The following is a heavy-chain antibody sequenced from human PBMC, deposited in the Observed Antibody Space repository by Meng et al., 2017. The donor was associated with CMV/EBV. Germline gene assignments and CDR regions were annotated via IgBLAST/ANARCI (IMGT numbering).Heavy chain of an antibody. CDR1: GGSFSSSKW. J-gene: IGHJ4*02. D-gene: IGHD5-24*01. CDR2: IHHSGTP. V-gene: IGHV4/OR15-8*03. CDR3: ARGQRFRPFDY. Sequence: SETLSLTCVVSGGSFSSSKWWSWVRQPPGKGLEWIGAIHHSGTPNYNASLKSRVTMSVDKSKNHFSLSLTSVTAADTAVYYCARGQRFRPFDYWGQGTLVTVSS.